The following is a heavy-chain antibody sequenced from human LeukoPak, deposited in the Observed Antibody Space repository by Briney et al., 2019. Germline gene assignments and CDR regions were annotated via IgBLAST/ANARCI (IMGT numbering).Heavy chain of an antibody. Sequence: GGSLRLSCAVSGFTFSTKSMNWVRQAPGKGLEWVSYITADSGTTYYADSVKGRFTISRDNAKNSLYLQMNSLRDEDSAVYYCASRDYFDYWGQGTLVTVSS. V-gene: IGHV3-48*02. CDR2: ITADSGTT. J-gene: IGHJ4*02. CDR1: GFTFSTKS. CDR3: ASRDYFDY.